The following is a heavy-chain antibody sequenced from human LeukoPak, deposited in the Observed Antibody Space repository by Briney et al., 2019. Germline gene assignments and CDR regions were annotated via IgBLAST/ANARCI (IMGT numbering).Heavy chain of an antibody. J-gene: IGHJ5*02. CDR1: GFTFSNSS. CDR2: IRGSGVST. Sequence: PGGSLSLSCAASGFTFSNSSRSWVRQAPGKGLEWVSSIRGSGVSTYYGDSVKGRFTVSRDNSRNTLYLQMNSLRVDDTAVYYCAKEDQSTAGYNLLDPWGQGALVTVSS. CDR3: AKEDQSTAGYNLLDP. V-gene: IGHV3-23*01.